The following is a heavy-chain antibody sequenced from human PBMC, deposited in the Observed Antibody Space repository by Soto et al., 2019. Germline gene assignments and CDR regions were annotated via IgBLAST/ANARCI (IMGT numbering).Heavy chain of an antibody. CDR2: ISAYNGNT. CDR1: GYTFASYA. CDR3: ARDPPPPDY. V-gene: IGHV1-18*01. J-gene: IGHJ4*02. Sequence: SVKVSCKASGYTFASYATSWMRQAPGQGLEWMGWISAYNGNTNYAQKLQGRVTMTTDTSTSTAYMELRSLRSDDTAVYYCARDPPPPDYWGQGTLVTVSS.